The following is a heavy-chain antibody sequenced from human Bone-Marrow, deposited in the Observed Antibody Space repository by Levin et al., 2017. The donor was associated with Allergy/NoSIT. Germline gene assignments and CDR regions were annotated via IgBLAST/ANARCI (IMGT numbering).Heavy chain of an antibody. CDR2: IYYTGST. CDR3: TRHLGHHYYEGSVYSWGVPYFED. V-gene: IGHV4-39*01. CDR1: GDSISSSSDY. J-gene: IGHJ4*02. Sequence: KPSETLSLTCIVSGDSISSSSDYWGWIRQPPGKGLQWIGSIYYTGSTHYNPSLKSRVNIFVDSSKNHFSLELSSVTAADTAVYYCTRHLGHHYYEGSVYSWGVPYFEDWGQGTLVTVSS. D-gene: IGHD3-22*01.